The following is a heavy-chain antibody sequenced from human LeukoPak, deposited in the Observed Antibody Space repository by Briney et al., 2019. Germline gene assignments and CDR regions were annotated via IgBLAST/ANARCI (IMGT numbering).Heavy chain of an antibody. Sequence: PGGSLRLSCAASGFTFSSYSMNWVRQAPGKGLEWVSYISSSSSTIYYADSVKGRFTISRDNAKNSLYLQMNSLGDEDTAVYYCARVLVRDGYNYDAFDIWGQGTMVTVSS. D-gene: IGHD5-24*01. J-gene: IGHJ3*02. CDR1: GFTFSSYS. CDR2: ISSSSSTI. CDR3: ARVLVRDGYNYDAFDI. V-gene: IGHV3-48*02.